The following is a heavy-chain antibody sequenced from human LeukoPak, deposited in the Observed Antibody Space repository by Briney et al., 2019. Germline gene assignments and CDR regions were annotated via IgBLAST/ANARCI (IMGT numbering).Heavy chain of an antibody. J-gene: IGHJ4*02. CDR2: INHSGNT. CDR3: ARGIPDYYDSSGLGY. CDR1: GGSFSGYY. Sequence: SETLSLTCAVYGGSFSGYYWSWIRQPPGKGLEWIGEINHSGNTKYNPSLKSRVTISVDTSKDQLSLKLSSVTAADTAVYYCARGIPDYYDSSGLGYWGQGTLVTVSS. D-gene: IGHD3-22*01. V-gene: IGHV4-34*01.